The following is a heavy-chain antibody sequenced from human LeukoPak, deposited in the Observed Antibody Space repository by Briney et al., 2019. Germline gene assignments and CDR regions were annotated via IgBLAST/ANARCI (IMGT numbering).Heavy chain of an antibody. CDR3: AIRRDKGRGIDY. CDR2: MNPNSGNT. J-gene: IGHJ4*02. V-gene: IGHV1-8*01. CDR1: GYIFTSYD. D-gene: IGHD1-26*01. Sequence: ASVKVSCKSCGYIFTSYDIHWLRQATGQGLEWMGWMNPNSGNTGSEQKSQGRVTMTRNTSISTAYMELSSLRSEDTAVYYCAIRRDKGRGIDYWGQGTLVTVSS.